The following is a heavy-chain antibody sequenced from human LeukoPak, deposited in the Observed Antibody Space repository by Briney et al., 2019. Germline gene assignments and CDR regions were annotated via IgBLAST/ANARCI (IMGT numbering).Heavy chain of an antibody. Sequence: PSETLSLTCAVYGGSFSGYYWSWIRQPPGKGLEWIGEINHSGSTNYNPSLKSRVTIPVDTSKNQFSLKLSSVTAADTAVYYCARRIAVAGYFDYWGQGTLVTVSS. CDR3: ARRIAVAGYFDY. J-gene: IGHJ4*02. D-gene: IGHD6-19*01. CDR1: GGSFSGYY. CDR2: INHSGST. V-gene: IGHV4-34*01.